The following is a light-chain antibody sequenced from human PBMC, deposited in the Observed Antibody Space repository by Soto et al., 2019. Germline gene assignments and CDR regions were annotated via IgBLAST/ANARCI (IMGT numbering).Light chain of an antibody. CDR1: QTVNRNY. CDR3: QQYIDSPRT. Sequence: EIILTQSPGTLALSPGDGATLSCRAGQTVNRNYLAWYHQRPGQPPRLLIYGVSNRASGVPDRFSGDGSGTEFTLTIGRLDPDDFGVYYCQQYIDSPRTFGQGTRVEVK. J-gene: IGKJ1*01. CDR2: GVS. V-gene: IGKV3-20*01.